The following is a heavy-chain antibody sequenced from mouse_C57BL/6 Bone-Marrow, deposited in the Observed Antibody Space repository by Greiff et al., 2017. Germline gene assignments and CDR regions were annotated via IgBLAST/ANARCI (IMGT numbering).Heavy chain of an antibody. CDR2: INPYNGDT. J-gene: IGHJ1*03. Sequence: EVQLQESGPELVKPGASVKISCKASGYSFTGYFMNWVMQSHGKSLEWIGRINPYNGDTFYNQKFKGKATLTVDKSSSTAHMELRSLTSEDSAVYYCAREDYNGSRGDWYFDVWGTGTTVTVSS. D-gene: IGHD1-1*01. CDR3: AREDYNGSRGDWYFDV. CDR1: GYSFTGYF. V-gene: IGHV1-20*01.